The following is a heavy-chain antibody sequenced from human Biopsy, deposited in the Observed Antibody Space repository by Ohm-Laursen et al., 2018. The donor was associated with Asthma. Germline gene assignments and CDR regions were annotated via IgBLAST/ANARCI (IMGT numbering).Heavy chain of an antibody. J-gene: IGHJ6*02. CDR1: GFTFGNFW. D-gene: IGHD4-17*01. V-gene: IGHV3-7*01. CDR2: INGDGSQK. Sequence: GSLRLSCTASGFTFGNFWMSWGRQTPGKGLEWVATINGDGSQKSYVDSVTGRFTISRDNSKNSLHLQMNSLRAEDTAVYYCAREGGDYLSGYYYYYGMDVWGQGTTVTVSS. CDR3: AREGGDYLSGYYYYYGMDV.